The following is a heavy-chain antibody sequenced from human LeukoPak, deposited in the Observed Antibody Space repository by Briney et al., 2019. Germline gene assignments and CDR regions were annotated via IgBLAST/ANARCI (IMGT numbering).Heavy chain of an antibody. CDR3: ARGGSGSYRNWFDP. V-gene: IGHV4-59*01. CDR2: IYYSGST. CDR1: GGSISSYY. Sequence: PSETLSLTCTVSGGSISSYYWSWIRQPPGKGLEWIGYIYYSGSTNYNPSLKSRVTISVDTSKNQFSLKLSSVTAADTAVYYCARGGSGSYRNWFDPWGQGTLVTVSS. D-gene: IGHD1-26*01. J-gene: IGHJ5*02.